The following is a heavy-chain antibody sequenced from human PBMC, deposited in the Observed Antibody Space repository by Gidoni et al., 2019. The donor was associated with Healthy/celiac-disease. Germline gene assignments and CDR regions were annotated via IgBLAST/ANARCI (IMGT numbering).Heavy chain of an antibody. D-gene: IGHD6-13*01. V-gene: IGHV3-23*01. CDR3: AKPLEQQLVRMNDY. Sequence: DVQLLDSGGGLLHPGGSLRLSCSASGFPFSSYAMSWVRQAPGKGLEWVAAISGSGGSTYYAESVKGRFTISRDNSKNTMDLQMNSLRAEDTAVYYCAKPLEQQLVRMNDYWGQGTLVTVSS. CDR2: ISGSGGST. J-gene: IGHJ4*02. CDR1: GFPFSSYA.